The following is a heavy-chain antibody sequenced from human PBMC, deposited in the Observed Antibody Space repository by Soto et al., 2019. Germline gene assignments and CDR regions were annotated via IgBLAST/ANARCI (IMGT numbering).Heavy chain of an antibody. CDR3: TSGPRHSSVGTGAF. V-gene: IGHV3-74*01. Sequence: EVQLVESGGDLVQPGGSLRLSCTASGFTFSMYWMHWVRQVPGKGPEWVSRISDDGSRADYADSVKGRFTISRDNAKNTLYLEMHVLRADDTAVYYCTSGPRHSSVGTGAFWGQGTPVTVSS. CDR1: GFTFSMYW. CDR2: ISDDGSRA. J-gene: IGHJ4*02. D-gene: IGHD3-10*01.